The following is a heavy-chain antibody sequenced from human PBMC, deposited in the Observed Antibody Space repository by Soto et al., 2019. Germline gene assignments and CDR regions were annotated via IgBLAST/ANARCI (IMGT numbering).Heavy chain of an antibody. CDR2: ISAHNGNT. J-gene: IGHJ4*02. CDR1: GYDFTTYG. CDR3: ARGGYGDY. D-gene: IGHD1-1*01. V-gene: IGHV1-18*01. Sequence: QVHLVQSGAEVKKPGASVKVSCKGSGYDFTTYGITWVRQAPGQGLEWMAWISAHNGNTDYAQKLQGRVTVTRDTPTSTAYMERRSLRADDTAVYYCARGGYGDYWGQGALVTVSS.